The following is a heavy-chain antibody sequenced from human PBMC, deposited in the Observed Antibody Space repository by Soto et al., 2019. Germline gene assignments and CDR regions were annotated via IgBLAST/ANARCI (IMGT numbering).Heavy chain of an antibody. CDR1: GFTFSSYV. CDR3: AKGGNRCIAAGGYDH. CDR2: ISFDGSNR. V-gene: IGHV3-30*18. Sequence: QVQLVESGGGVVQPGRSLRLSCAASGFTFSSYVMHWVRQAPGKGLEWVAVISFDGSNRFYVDSVKGRFTISRDNSKNKLCPEVNSLVAEDTAVYYCAKGGNRCIAAGGYDHWGQGTLVTVSS. D-gene: IGHD6-13*01. J-gene: IGHJ4*02.